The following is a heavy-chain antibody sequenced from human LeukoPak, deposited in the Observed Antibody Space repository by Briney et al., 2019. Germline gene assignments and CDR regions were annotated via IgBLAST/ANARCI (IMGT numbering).Heavy chain of an antibody. CDR3: ATGLTGDPLYDY. V-gene: IGHV1-24*01. CDR2: FDPEDGET. Sequence: VASVKVSCKVSGYTLTELSMHWVRQAPGKGLEWMGGFDPEDGETIYARKFQGRVTMTEDTSTDTAYMELSSLRSEDTAVYYCATGLTGDPLYDYWGQGTLVTVSS. D-gene: IGHD1-20*01. CDR1: GYTLTELS. J-gene: IGHJ4*02.